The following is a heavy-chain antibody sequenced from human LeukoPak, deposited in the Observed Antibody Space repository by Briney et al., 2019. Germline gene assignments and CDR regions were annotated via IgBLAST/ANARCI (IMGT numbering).Heavy chain of an antibody. CDR1: GFTFSNYW. J-gene: IGHJ4*02. V-gene: IGHV3-48*01. D-gene: IGHD6-6*01. Sequence: GGSLRLSCAASGFTFSNYWMHWVRQSPGKGLEWVSYISSSSSTIYYADSVKGRFTISRDNAKNSLYLQMNSLRAEDTAVYYCSREGYSSSHDYWGQGTLVTVSS. CDR3: SREGYSSSHDY. CDR2: ISSSSSTI.